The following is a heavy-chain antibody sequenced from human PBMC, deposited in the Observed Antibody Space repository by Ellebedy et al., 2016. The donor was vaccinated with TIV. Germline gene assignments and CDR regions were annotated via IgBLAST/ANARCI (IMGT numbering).Heavy chain of an antibody. CDR1: GDSISSSSYY. J-gene: IGHJ5*02. CDR2: VYYSGRT. Sequence: SETLSLTXTVSGDSISSSSYYWGWIRQPPGKGLEFIGTVYYSGRTYYNPSVKSRITISVDTSKNQFSLKLSSVTAADTAVYYCARQGTDILTGYHNASFNPWGQGTLVTVSS. D-gene: IGHD3-9*01. V-gene: IGHV4-39*01. CDR3: ARQGTDILTGYHNASFNP.